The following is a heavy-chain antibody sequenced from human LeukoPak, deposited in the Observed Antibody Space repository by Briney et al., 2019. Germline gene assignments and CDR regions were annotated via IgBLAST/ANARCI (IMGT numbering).Heavy chain of an antibody. V-gene: IGHV3-23*01. CDR1: GFTFSSSA. D-gene: IGHD2-15*01. Sequence: GGSLRLSCAASGFTFSSSAMSWVRQAPGKGLEWVSNISGSGSGGSTYYADSVKGRFTISRDNSKNTVYLQMDSPRDEDTAVYYCTKEHRAYCRGGRCFSADFDYWGQGTLVTVSS. CDR2: ISGSGSGGST. J-gene: IGHJ4*02. CDR3: TKEHRAYCRGGRCFSADFDY.